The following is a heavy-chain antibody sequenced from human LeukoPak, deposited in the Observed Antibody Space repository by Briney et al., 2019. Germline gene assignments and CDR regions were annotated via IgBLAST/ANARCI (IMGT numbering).Heavy chain of an antibody. CDR2: INHSGST. J-gene: IGHJ5*02. Sequence: SETLSLTCAVYGGSFSGYYWSWIRQPPGKGLEWIGEINHSGSTNYNPSLKSRVTISVDTSKNQFSLKLSSVTAADTAVYYCARADCSSTSCYVYSWFDPWGQGTLVTVSS. D-gene: IGHD2-2*01. V-gene: IGHV4-34*01. CDR1: GGSFSGYY. CDR3: ARADCSSTSCYVYSWFDP.